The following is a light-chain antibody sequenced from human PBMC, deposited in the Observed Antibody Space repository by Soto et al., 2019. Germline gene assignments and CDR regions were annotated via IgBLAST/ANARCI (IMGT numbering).Light chain of an antibody. J-gene: IGKJ1*01. CDR1: QTISSW. CDR3: QQYSRCST. Sequence: DIQVTQSPSTLSASVGDRVTITCRASQTISSWLAWYQQKPGMAPKLLIYKASTLQSGVPSRLSGSGSGTEFTLTISSLQPDDFATYYCQQYSRCSTFGQGTKVELK. CDR2: KAS. V-gene: IGKV1-5*03.